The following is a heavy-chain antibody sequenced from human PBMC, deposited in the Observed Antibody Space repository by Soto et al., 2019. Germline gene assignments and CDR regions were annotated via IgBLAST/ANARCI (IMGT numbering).Heavy chain of an antibody. Sequence: QVQLVESGGGLVKPGGSLRLSCAVSGFTFSDYYMTWIRQAPGKGLEWVSYISSSTSHTNYADSVKGRFTISRDNAKNSLFLQMNSLRAEDTAVDYCARGRGAAADYFYFWGQGTLVTVSS. CDR3: ARGRGAAADYFYF. CDR1: GFTFSDYY. J-gene: IGHJ4*02. D-gene: IGHD6-13*01. CDR2: ISSSTSHT. V-gene: IGHV3-11*05.